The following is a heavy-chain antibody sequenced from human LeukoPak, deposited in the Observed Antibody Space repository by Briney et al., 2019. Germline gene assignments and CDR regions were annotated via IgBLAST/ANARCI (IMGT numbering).Heavy chain of an antibody. CDR2: INTNTGNP. D-gene: IGHD4-17*01. Sequence: ASVKVSCKASGYSLTTYAMHWVRQAPGQGLEWMGWINTNTGNPTYAQGFTGRFVFSLDTSVSTAYLQISSLKAEDTAIYYCARLTLTTPNFLDHWGQGTLVTVSS. V-gene: IGHV7-4-1*02. CDR3: ARLTLTTPNFLDH. J-gene: IGHJ4*02. CDR1: GYSLTTYA.